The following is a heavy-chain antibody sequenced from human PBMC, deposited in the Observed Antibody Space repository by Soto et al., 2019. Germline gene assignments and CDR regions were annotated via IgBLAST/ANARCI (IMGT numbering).Heavy chain of an antibody. J-gene: IGHJ1*01. CDR2: ISGSGGST. D-gene: IGHD1-26*01. Sequence: EVQLLESGGGLVQPGGSLRLSSAASGFTFSSYAMSWVRQAPGKGLEWGSAISGSGGSTYYVDSVKGRFTISRDNSKNTLDLQMNSLKAEDTAVYYCAKVAPTDIVGARKHFQHLGQGTLVTVSS. CDR1: GFTFSSYA. CDR3: AKVAPTDIVGARKHFQH. V-gene: IGHV3-23*01.